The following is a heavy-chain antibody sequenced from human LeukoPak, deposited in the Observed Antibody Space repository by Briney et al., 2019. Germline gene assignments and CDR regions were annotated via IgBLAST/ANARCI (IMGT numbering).Heavy chain of an antibody. CDR2: IYYSGST. Sequence: SETLSLTCTVSGGSISSYYWSWIRQPPGKGLEWIGYIYYSGSTNYNPSLKSRVTISVDTSKNQFSLKLSSVTAADTAVYYCARGQQLPYYYYMDVWGKGTTVTISS. D-gene: IGHD6-13*01. J-gene: IGHJ6*03. V-gene: IGHV4-59*01. CDR1: GGSISSYY. CDR3: ARGQQLPYYYYMDV.